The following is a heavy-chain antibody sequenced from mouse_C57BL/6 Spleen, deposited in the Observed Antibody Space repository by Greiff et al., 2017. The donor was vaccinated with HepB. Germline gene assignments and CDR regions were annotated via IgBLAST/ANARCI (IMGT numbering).Heavy chain of an antibody. CDR1: GYTFTDYY. J-gene: IGHJ3*01. CDR2: INPYNGGT. D-gene: IGHD2-1*01. CDR3: ARSSLYGNYRGAWFAY. Sequence: EVQLQQSGPVLVKPGASVKMSCKASGYTFTDYYMNWVKQSHGKSLEWIGVINPYNGGTSYNQKFKGKATLTVDKSSSTAYMELNSLTSEDSAVYYCARSSLYGNYRGAWFAYWGQGTLVTVSA. V-gene: IGHV1-19*01.